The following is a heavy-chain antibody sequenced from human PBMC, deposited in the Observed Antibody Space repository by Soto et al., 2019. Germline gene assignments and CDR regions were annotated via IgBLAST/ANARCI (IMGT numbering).Heavy chain of an antibody. V-gene: IGHV1-69*01. D-gene: IGHD3-10*01. CDR3: AREGRSNYGSGDSCVLNPLKYYFDY. CDR1: GGTFSSYA. CDR2: IIPIFGTA. Sequence: QVQLVQSGAEVKKPGSSVKVSCKASGGTFSSYAISWVRQAPGQGLEWMGGIIPIFGTANYAQKFQGRVTITADESTSTAYMELSSLRSEDTAVYYCAREGRSNYGSGDSCVLNPLKYYFDYWGQGTLVTVSS. J-gene: IGHJ4*02.